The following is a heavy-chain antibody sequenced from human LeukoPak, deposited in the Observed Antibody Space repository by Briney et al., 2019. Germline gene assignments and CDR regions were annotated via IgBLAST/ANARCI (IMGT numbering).Heavy chain of an antibody. CDR1: GFTFSSYA. J-gene: IGHJ5*02. D-gene: IGHD6-13*01. CDR2: ISGSGGST. Sequence: GGSLRLSCAASGFTFSSYAMSWVRQAPGKGLEWVSAISGSGGSTYYADSVKGRFTISRDNSKNTLYLQMNSLRAEDTAVYYCAKDSIVNMAAAGTSWFDPWGQGTLVTVSS. CDR3: AKDSIVNMAAAGTSWFDP. V-gene: IGHV3-23*01.